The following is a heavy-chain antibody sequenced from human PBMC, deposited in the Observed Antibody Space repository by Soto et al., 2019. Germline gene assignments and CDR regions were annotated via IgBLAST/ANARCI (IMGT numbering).Heavy chain of an antibody. Sequence: EVQLVETGGGLIQPGGSLRLSCAASGLTVSSNYMSWVRQAPGKGLEWVSIISGGGTTYYADSVKGRFTISRDNPKNTLYLQMSSLRGEDTAVYYCARGGGGSSLDYWGQGTLVTVSS. CDR2: ISGGGTT. CDR1: GLTVSSNY. CDR3: ARGGGGSSLDY. V-gene: IGHV3-53*02. J-gene: IGHJ4*02. D-gene: IGHD2-2*01.